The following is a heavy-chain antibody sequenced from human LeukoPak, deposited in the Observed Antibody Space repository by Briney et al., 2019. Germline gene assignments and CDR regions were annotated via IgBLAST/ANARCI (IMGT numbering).Heavy chain of an antibody. J-gene: IGHJ4*02. CDR1: GGSIGTYY. V-gene: IGHV4-59*01. CDR2: IYYSGST. CDR3: ARGGVASRSYYNVIFD. Sequence: SETLSLTCTVSGGSIGTYYWSWIRQPPGKGLEWIGYIYYSGSTSYNPSLKSRVTISLDTPKNQFSLKLSSVIAGDTAVYYCARGGVASRSYYNVIFDWGQGTLVTVSS. D-gene: IGHD3-10*01.